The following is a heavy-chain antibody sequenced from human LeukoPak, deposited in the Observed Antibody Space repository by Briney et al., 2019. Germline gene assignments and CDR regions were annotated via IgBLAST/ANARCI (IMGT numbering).Heavy chain of an antibody. CDR3: AKDQTYYYGSGPYNWFDP. D-gene: IGHD3-10*01. CDR1: GFTFSSYA. V-gene: IGHV3-23*01. Sequence: GGSLRLSCAASGFTFSSYAMSWVRQAPGKGLEWVSAISGTGGSTYYADSVNGRFTISRDNSKNTLYLQMNSLTAEDTAVYYCAKDQTYYYGSGPYNWFDPWGQGTLVTVSS. CDR2: ISGTGGST. J-gene: IGHJ5*02.